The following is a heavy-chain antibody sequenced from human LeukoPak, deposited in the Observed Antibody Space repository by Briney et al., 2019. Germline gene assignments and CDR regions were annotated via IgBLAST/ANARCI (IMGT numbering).Heavy chain of an antibody. D-gene: IGHD2-2*01. CDR2: ISSSGSTI. CDR3: ARDPPYCSSTSCWYDY. V-gene: IGHV3-11*01. CDR1: GFTFSDYY. Sequence: GGSLRLSCAASGFTFSDYYMSWIRQAPGKGLEWVSSISSSGSTIYYADSVKGRFTISRDNAKNSLYLQMNSLRAEDTAVYYCARDPPYCSSTSCWYDYWGQGTLVTVYS. J-gene: IGHJ4*02.